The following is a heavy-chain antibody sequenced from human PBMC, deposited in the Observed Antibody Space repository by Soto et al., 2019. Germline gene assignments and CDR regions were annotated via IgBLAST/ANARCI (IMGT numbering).Heavy chain of an antibody. D-gene: IGHD3-3*01. CDR2: IYPGDSGT. J-gene: IGHJ5*02. V-gene: IGHV5-51*01. Sequence: GESLKISCKGSGYSFTSYWIGWVRQMPGKGLEWMGIIYPGDSGTRYSPSFQGQVTISADKSISTAYLQWSSLKASDTAMYYCARVLYDFWSGSEVNWFDPWGQGTLVTVSS. CDR3: ARVLYDFWSGSEVNWFDP. CDR1: GYSFTSYW.